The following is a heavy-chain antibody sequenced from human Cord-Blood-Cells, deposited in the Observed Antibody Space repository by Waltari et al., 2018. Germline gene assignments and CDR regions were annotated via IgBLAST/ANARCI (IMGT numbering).Heavy chain of an antibody. CDR3: ARDIAAAGDAFDI. J-gene: IGHJ3*02. Sequence: QVQLVQSGAAVKKPGASVKVSCKASGYTFTSYAVHWVRQAPGQRLEWMGWINAGNGNTKYSQKFQGRVTITRDTSASTAYMELSSLRSEDTAVYYCARDIAAAGDAFDIWGQGTMVTVSS. CDR1: GYTFTSYA. D-gene: IGHD6-13*01. CDR2: INAGNGNT. V-gene: IGHV1-3*01.